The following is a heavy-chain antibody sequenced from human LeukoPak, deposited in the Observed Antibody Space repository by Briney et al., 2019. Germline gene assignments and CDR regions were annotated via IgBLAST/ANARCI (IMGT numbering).Heavy chain of an antibody. D-gene: IGHD5-12*01. CDR2: IHYTGST. Sequence: SQTLSLTCTVSGGSISSGGYYWTWLRQHPGKGLEWIGYIHYTGSTFSNPSLKSRVAISVDTSENRFSLHLTSVTAADTAVYYCAGEFRSGGYTSFFDSWGQGSLVTVSS. V-gene: IGHV4-31*03. J-gene: IGHJ4*02. CDR1: GGSISSGGYY. CDR3: AGEFRSGGYTSFFDS.